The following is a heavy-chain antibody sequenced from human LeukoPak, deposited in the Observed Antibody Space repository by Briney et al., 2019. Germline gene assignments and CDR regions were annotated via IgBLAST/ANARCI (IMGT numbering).Heavy chain of an antibody. Sequence: GGSLRLSCAASGFTFSSYSMNWVRQAPGKGLEWVSSISSSSSYIYYADSVKGRFTISRDNAKNSLYLQMNSQRAEDTAVYYCARDTGGTGWFDPWGQGTLVTVSS. J-gene: IGHJ5*02. CDR2: ISSSSSYI. V-gene: IGHV3-21*01. CDR1: GFTFSSYS. CDR3: ARDTGGTGWFDP. D-gene: IGHD3/OR15-3a*01.